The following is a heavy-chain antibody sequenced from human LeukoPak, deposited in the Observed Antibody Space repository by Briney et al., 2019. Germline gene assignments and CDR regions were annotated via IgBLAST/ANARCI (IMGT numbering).Heavy chain of an antibody. V-gene: IGHV4-59*08. CDR2: IYYSGST. J-gene: IGHJ3*02. D-gene: IGHD6-6*01. CDR3: ARQVSSASAAFDI. CDR1: GGSMSSNY. Sequence: SETLSLTCSVSGGSMSSNYWSWIRQPLGKGLEWIGYIYYSGSTNYNPSLKSRVTISVDTSNKQFTLNLNSVPAADTAIYYCARQVSSASAAFDIWGQGSMVTVSA.